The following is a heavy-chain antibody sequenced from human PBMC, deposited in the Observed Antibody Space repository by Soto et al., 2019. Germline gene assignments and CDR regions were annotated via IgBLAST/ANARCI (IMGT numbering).Heavy chain of an antibody. D-gene: IGHD3-22*01. Sequence: GESLKISCKGSGYSFAGYWITWVRQKPGKGLEWMGRIDPSDSQTYYSPSFRGHVTISVTKSITTVFLQWSSLRASDTAMYYCARQIYDSDTGPNFQYYFDTWGQGTPVTVSS. CDR2: IDPSDSQT. V-gene: IGHV5-10-1*01. CDR1: GYSFAGYW. J-gene: IGHJ4*02. CDR3: ARQIYDSDTGPNFQYYFDT.